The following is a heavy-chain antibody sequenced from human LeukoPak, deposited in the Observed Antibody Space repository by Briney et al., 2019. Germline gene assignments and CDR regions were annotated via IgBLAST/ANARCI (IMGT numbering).Heavy chain of an antibody. V-gene: IGHV3-23*01. CDR1: GFTFSSYG. Sequence: TGGSLRLSCAASGFTFSSYGMSWVRQAPGKGLEWVSAISGSGGSTYYADSVKGRFTISRDNSKNTLYLQMNSLRAEDTAVYYCAKIGRRYDFWTGYYEEEVDYMDVWGKGTTVTVSS. D-gene: IGHD3-3*01. CDR3: AKIGRRYDFWTGYYEEEVDYMDV. CDR2: ISGSGGST. J-gene: IGHJ6*03.